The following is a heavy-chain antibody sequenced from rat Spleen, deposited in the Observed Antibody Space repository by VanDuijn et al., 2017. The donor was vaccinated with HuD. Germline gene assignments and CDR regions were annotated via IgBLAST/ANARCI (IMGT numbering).Heavy chain of an antibody. Sequence: EVQLKESGPGLVQPSQTLSLTCTVSGFSLTDYSVHWVRQPPGKGLEWMGVMWSGGSTAYNSALKSRLSISRDTSKSQVFLKMNSLQTEDTAMYFCARSREYRYNYDYWGQGVMVTVSS. CDR2: MWSGGST. D-gene: IGHD1-5*01. CDR3: ARSREYRYNYDY. CDR1: GFSLTDYS. V-gene: IGHV2S63*01. J-gene: IGHJ2*01.